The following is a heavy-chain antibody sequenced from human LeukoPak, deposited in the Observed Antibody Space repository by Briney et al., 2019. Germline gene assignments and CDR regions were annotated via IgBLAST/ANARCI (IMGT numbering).Heavy chain of an antibody. V-gene: IGHV4-59*01. CDR3: AKRDYDSAFDI. CDR1: GGSISSYY. D-gene: IGHD5-12*01. J-gene: IGHJ3*02. Sequence: SETLSLTCTVSGGSISSYYWSWIRQPPGKGLEWIGYIYYSGSTNYNPSLKSRVTISVDTSKNQFSLTLSSVTAADTAVYYCAKRDYDSAFDIWGQGTMVTVSS. CDR2: IYYSGST.